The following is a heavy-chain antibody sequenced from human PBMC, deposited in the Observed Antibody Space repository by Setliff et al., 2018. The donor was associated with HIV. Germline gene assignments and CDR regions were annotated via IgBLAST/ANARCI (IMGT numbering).Heavy chain of an antibody. CDR2: IIPIFGTA. Sequence: SVKVSCKASGYTFTSYGMNWVRQVPGQGLEWMGGIIPIFGTANYAQKFQGRVTITTDESTSTAYMELSSLRSEDTAVYYCATNYYYDSSAYFVDLYYFDYWGQGTLVTVSS. CDR3: ATNYYYDSSAYFVDLYYFDY. D-gene: IGHD3-22*01. V-gene: IGHV1-69*05. J-gene: IGHJ4*02. CDR1: GYTFTSYG.